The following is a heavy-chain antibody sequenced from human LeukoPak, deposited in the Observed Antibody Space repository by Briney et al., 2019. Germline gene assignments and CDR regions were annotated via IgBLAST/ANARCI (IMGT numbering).Heavy chain of an antibody. CDR1: GFTFSSYG. CDR3: ARGGGVGAPSGLDY. Sequence: GGSLRLSCAASGFTFSSYGMHWVRQAPGKGLEWVAVISYDGSNKYYADSVKGRFTISRDNSKNTLYLQMNSLRAEDTAVYCCARGGGVGAPSGLDYWGQGTLVTVSS. J-gene: IGHJ4*02. CDR2: ISYDGSNK. V-gene: IGHV3-30*03. D-gene: IGHD1-26*01.